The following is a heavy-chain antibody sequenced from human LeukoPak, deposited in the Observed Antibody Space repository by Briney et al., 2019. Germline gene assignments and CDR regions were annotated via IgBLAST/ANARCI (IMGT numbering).Heavy chain of an antibody. D-gene: IGHD2-2*01. CDR3: AKPSCTSCYGWFDP. V-gene: IGHV3-23*01. J-gene: IGHJ5*02. CDR2: ISGSGGST. CDR1: GFTFSSYA. Sequence: GGSLRLSSAASGFTFSSYAMSWVRQAPGKGLEWVSAISGSGGSTHYADSVKGRFTISRDNSKNTLYLQMNSLRAEDTAVYYCAKPSCTSCYGWFDPWGQGTLVTVSS.